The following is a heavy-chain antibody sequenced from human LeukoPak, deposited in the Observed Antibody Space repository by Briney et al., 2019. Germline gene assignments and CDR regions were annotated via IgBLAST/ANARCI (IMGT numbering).Heavy chain of an antibody. CDR1: GYSISSGYY. V-gene: IGHV4-38-2*01. J-gene: IGHJ6*04. CDR2: IYHSGST. D-gene: IGHD3-3*01. CDR3: ARKRFLEWFLDV. Sequence: SETLSLTCAFSGYSISSGYYWGWIRQPPGKGLEWIGSIYHSGSTYYNPSLKSRVTISVDTSKNQFSLKLSSVTAADTAVYYCARKRFLEWFLDVWGKGTTVTVSS.